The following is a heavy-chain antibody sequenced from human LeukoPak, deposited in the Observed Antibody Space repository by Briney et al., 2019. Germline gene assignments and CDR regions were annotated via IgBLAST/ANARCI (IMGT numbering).Heavy chain of an antibody. V-gene: IGHV3-53*01. CDR1: GLTVRSNY. CDR3: ARCDSSRWNGIDY. Sequence: GGSLRLSCAASGLTVRSNYMGWVRQAPGNGLEWVSVIHSGGNTYYADSVKGRFTISRDNSRNTMDLQMNSLRAEDTAVYYCARCDSSRWNGIDYWGQGTLVTVSS. J-gene: IGHJ4*02. CDR2: IHSGGNT. D-gene: IGHD6-13*01.